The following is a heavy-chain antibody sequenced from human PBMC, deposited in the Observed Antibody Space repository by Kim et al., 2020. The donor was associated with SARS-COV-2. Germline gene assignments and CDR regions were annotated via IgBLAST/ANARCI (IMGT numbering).Heavy chain of an antibody. CDR2: IYYSGST. CDR3: ARTYYFGSGSYYKPYYYYYGMDV. Sequence: SETLSLTCTVSGGSISSYYWSWIRQPPGKGLEWIGYIYYSGSTNYNPSLKSRVTISVDTSKNQFSLKLSSVTAADTAMYFCARTYYFGSGSYYKPYYYYYGMDVWGQGPTVTVSS. J-gene: IGHJ6*01. CDR1: GGSISSYY. D-gene: IGHD3-10*01. V-gene: IGHV4-59*01.